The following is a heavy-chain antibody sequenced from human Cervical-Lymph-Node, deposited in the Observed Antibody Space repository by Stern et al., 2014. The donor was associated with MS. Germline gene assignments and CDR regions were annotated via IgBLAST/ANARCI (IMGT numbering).Heavy chain of an antibody. CDR3: LRGLENLSGYGYYDNGMDV. V-gene: IGHV4-34*01. D-gene: IGHD3-9*01. CDR1: GGSFSAYY. Sequence: QVQLQQWGAGLLKPSETLSLTCGVYGGSFSAYYWTWIRQSPGKGLEWIGEINHSGSTNYNPSFKSRVTISVDTSKKQFSLNLSSVTAADAAVYYCLRGLENLSGYGYYDNGMDVWGQGTSVTVSS. CDR2: INHSGST. J-gene: IGHJ6*02.